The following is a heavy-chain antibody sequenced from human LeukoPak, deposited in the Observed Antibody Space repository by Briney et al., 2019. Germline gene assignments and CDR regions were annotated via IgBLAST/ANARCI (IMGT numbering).Heavy chain of an antibody. D-gene: IGHD4-23*01. CDR1: GYTGTSYG. CDR2: ITASNGKP. V-gene: IGHV1-18*01. CDR3: AIIHEPRVTPNAFDI. J-gene: IGHJ3*02. Sequence: GASGKVSCKASGYTGTSYGIIWWRQAPGQGLGGMGWITASNGKPNYAQKLQGRITMTTDPSTSTAYLEVRSMRSHDTAVYYCAIIHEPRVTPNAFDIWGQGTMVTVSS.